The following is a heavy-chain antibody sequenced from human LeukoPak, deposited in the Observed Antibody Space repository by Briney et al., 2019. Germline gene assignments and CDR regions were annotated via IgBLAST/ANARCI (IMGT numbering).Heavy chain of an antibody. V-gene: IGHV1-2*06. CDR3: ARLRRDGYNFGGIDY. CDR1: GYTFTGYY. J-gene: IGHJ4*02. D-gene: IGHD5-24*01. Sequence: ASVKVSCKASGYTFTGYYMHWVRQAPGQGLEWMGRINPNSGGTNYAQKFQGRVTMTRDTSISTAYMELSRLRSDDTAVYCCARLRRDGYNFGGIDYWGQGTLVTVSS. CDR2: INPNSGGT.